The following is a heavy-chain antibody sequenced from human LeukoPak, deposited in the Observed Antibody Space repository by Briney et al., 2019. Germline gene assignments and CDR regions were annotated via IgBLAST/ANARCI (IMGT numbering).Heavy chain of an antibody. D-gene: IGHD6-19*01. CDR1: GFTFSFYT. CDR3: VKSTPYSSGWFDSYDY. V-gene: IGHV3-21*04. Sequence: GGSLRLSCAASGFTFSFYTMSWVRQAPGKGLEWVSSISSDGTYINYADSLKGRFTISRDNAKNSLYLQMTGLRGDDTALYYCVKSTPYSSGWFDSYDYWGRGTLVTVSS. CDR2: ISSDGTYI. J-gene: IGHJ4*02.